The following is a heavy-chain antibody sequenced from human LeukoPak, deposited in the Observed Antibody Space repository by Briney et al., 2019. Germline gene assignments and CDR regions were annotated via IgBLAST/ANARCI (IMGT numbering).Heavy chain of an antibody. J-gene: IGHJ6*03. V-gene: IGHV4-59*01. Sequence: PSETLSLTCTVSGGSISSYYWSWIRQPPGKGLEWIGYIYYSGSTNYNPSLKSRVTISVDTSKNQFSLKLSSVTAADTAVYYCARRGGYCSSTSCDSYYYYYYMDVWGKGTTVTVSS. D-gene: IGHD2-2*01. CDR1: GGSISSYY. CDR3: ARRGGYCSSTSCDSYYYYYYMDV. CDR2: IYYSGST.